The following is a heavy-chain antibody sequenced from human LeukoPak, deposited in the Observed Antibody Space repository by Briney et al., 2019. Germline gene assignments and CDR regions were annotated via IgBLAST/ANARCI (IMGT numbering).Heavy chain of an antibody. D-gene: IGHD3-16*01. CDR3: ARVEWGVVNWFDP. Sequence: SETLSLTCTVSDGSISSYYWSWIRQPPGKGLEWIGYIYYSGSTNYNPSLKSRVTISVDASTNQFSLKLSSVTAAGTAVYYCARVEWGVVNWFDPWGQGTLVTVSS. CDR2: IYYSGST. CDR1: DGSISSYY. J-gene: IGHJ5*02. V-gene: IGHV4-59*01.